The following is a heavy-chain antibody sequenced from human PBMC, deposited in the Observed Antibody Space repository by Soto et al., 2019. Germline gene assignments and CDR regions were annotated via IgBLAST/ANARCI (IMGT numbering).Heavy chain of an antibody. CDR2: ISSSGAYI. D-gene: IGHD2-2*01. CDR1: GFTFSDYG. V-gene: IGHV3-21*01. CDR3: TREPINASHFDN. Sequence: VQLVESGGGLVKPGGSLRLTCAASGFTFSDYGMNWVRQAPGKGLEWVSSISSSGAYIFYADSVKGRFTISRDNAKKSLFLEGDRLRGEDTAVYYCTREPINASHFDNWGPGTMVTVSS. J-gene: IGHJ4*02.